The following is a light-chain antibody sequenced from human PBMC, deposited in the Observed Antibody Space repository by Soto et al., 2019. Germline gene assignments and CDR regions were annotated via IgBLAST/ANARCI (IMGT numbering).Light chain of an antibody. V-gene: IGLV2-14*01. CDR1: SSDVGGYNY. J-gene: IGLJ1*01. Sequence: QSVLTQPASASGSPGQSITISCTGTSSDVGGYNYVSWFQQHPGTAPKLMIYEVSNRPSGVSHRFSGSKSGNTASLTISGLQVEDEAEYYCSSKTSSSTPYVFGAGTKVTVL. CDR2: EVS. CDR3: SSKTSSSTPYV.